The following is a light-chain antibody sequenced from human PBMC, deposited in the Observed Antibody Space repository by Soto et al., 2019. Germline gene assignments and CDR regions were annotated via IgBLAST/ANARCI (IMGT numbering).Light chain of an antibody. J-gene: IGLJ3*02. V-gene: IGLV2-23*03. CDR1: SSDFGGYNV. Sequence: QSVLAQPASVSGSPGQSITISCSGTSSDFGGYNVVSWYQQHPGKAPKRIIYEGTKRPSGVSNRFSGSKSGNAASLTISGLQTEDEADYYCCSYADTSTFWVVFGGGTKVTVL. CDR2: EGT. CDR3: CSYADTSTFWVV.